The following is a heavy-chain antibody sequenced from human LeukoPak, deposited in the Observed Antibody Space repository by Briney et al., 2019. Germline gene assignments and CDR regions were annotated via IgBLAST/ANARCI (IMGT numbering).Heavy chain of an antibody. CDR1: GYTFTSYD. V-gene: IGHV1-8*01. CDR3: ARGDNSWYYFDY. D-gene: IGHD6-13*01. J-gene: IGHJ4*02. CDR2: MNPNSGNT. Sequence: ASVKVSCKASGYTFTSYDINWVRQATGQGLEWMGWMNPNSGNTGYAQEFQGRVTMTRNTSISTAYMELSSLRSEDTAVYYCARGDNSWYYFDYWGQGTLVTVSS.